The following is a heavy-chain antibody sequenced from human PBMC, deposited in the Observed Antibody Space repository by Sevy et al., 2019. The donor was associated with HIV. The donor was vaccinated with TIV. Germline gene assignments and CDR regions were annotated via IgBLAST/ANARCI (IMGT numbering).Heavy chain of an antibody. CDR3: ARKKNLGEPSDP. CDR2: INTYNGNT. J-gene: IGHJ5*02. D-gene: IGHD3-16*01. CDR1: GGTFSNYA. Sequence: ASVKVSCKASGGTFSNYALSWVRQAPGQGLEWMGWINTYNGNTNYAQKFQGRVTMTRDTSTSTAYMELRSLTSDDTAVYYCARKKNLGEPSDPWGQGTLVTVSS. V-gene: IGHV1-18*04.